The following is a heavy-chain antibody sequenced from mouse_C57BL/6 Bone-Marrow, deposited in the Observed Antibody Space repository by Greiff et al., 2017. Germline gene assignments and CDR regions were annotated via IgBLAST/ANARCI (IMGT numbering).Heavy chain of an antibody. CDR1: GFTFSDYG. CDR2: ISSGSSTI. J-gene: IGHJ4*01. D-gene: IGHD2-3*01. V-gene: IGHV5-17*01. CDR3: ARPGGYWNMDY. Sequence: VQLKESGGGLVKPGGSLKLSCAASGFTFSDYGMHWVRQAPEKGLEWVAYISSGSSTIYYADTVKGRFTISRDNAKNTLFLQTTSLRSEDTAMYYCARPGGYWNMDYWGQGTSVTVSS.